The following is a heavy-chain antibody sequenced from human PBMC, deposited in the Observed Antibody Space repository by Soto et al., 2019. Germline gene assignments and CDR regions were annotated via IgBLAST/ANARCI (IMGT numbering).Heavy chain of an antibody. D-gene: IGHD3-3*01. CDR3: ARGYYDFWSGYYFDY. J-gene: IGHJ4*02. V-gene: IGHV4-30-4*01. CDR1: GGSISSGDYY. CDR2: IYYSGST. Sequence: SETLSLTCTVSGGSISSGDYYWSWIRHPPGKGLEWIGYIYYSGSTYYNPSLKSRVTISVDTSKNQFSLKLSSVTAADTAVYYCARGYYDFWSGYYFDYWGQGTLVTVSS.